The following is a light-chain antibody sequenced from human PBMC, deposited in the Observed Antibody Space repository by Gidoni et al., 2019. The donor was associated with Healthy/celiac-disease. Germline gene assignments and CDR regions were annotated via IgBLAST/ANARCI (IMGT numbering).Light chain of an antibody. CDR2: KVS. Sequence: DVVMTQSPLSLPVTLGQPASISCRSSQSLVYSDGNTSLNWFQQRPGQSPRRLIYKVSNRDSGVPDRFSGSGSGTDVTLKISRVEAEDVGVYYCMEGTFGQGTKVEIK. CDR3: MEGT. CDR1: QSLVYSDGNTS. J-gene: IGKJ1*01. V-gene: IGKV2-30*01.